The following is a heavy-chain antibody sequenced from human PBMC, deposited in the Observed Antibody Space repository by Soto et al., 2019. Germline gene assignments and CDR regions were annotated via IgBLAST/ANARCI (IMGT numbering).Heavy chain of an antibody. D-gene: IGHD3-10*01. Sequence: GASVKVSCKASGYTFTSYGISWVRQAPGQGLEWMGWISAYNGNTNYAQKLQGRVTMTTDTSTSTAYMELRSLRSDDTAVYYCAREGLTGPGYYYYGMDVWGQGTTVTVSS. CDR3: AREGLTGPGYYYYGMDV. CDR2: ISAYNGNT. V-gene: IGHV1-18*04. J-gene: IGHJ6*02. CDR1: GYTFTSYG.